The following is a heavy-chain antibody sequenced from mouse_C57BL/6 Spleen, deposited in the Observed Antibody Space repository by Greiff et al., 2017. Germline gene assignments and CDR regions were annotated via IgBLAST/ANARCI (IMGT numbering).Heavy chain of an antibody. CDR2: INPNNGGT. V-gene: IGHV1-18*01. CDR1: GYTFTDYN. D-gene: IGHD1-1*01. J-gene: IGHJ1*03. CDR3: ARLGITTVVAHFDV. Sequence: VQLQQSGPELVKPGASVKIPCKASGYTFTDYNMDWVKQSHGKSLEWIGDINPNNGGTIYNQKFKGKATLTVDKSSSTAYMELRSLTSEDTAVYYCARLGITTVVAHFDVWGTGTTGTVSS.